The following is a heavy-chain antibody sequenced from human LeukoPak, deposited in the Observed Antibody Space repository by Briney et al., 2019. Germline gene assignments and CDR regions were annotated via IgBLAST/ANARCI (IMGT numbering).Heavy chain of an antibody. V-gene: IGHV3-15*01. Sequence: GGSLRLSCAASGFTFSNAWMSWVRQAPGKGLEWVGRIKSKTDDETTDYAAPVKGRFTISRDDSKNTLYLQMNSLKTEDTAVYYCTTYPTVTTYRGYWGQGTLVTVSS. CDR1: GFTFSNAW. CDR2: IKSKTDDETT. J-gene: IGHJ4*02. D-gene: IGHD4-17*01. CDR3: TTYPTVTTYRGY.